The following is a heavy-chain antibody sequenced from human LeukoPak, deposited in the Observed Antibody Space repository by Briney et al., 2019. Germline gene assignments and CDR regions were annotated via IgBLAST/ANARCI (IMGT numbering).Heavy chain of an antibody. D-gene: IGHD3-3*01. CDR1: GFSFTSYA. V-gene: IGHV3-23*01. J-gene: IGHJ4*02. Sequence: PGGSLRLSCAASGFSFTSYAMSWVRQAPGKGLEWVSEISSSGGSAYYADFVKGRFTISRDNSKNTLYLQVSSLRPEDTAVYYCARDPIFGVVLNYFDYWGQGTLVTVSS. CDR2: ISSSGGSA. CDR3: ARDPIFGVVLNYFDY.